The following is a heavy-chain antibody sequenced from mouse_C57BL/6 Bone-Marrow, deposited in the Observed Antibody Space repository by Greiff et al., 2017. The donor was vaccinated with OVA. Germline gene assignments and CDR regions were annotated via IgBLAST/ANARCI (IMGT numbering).Heavy chain of an antibody. CDR2: IYPRSGNT. CDR3: ARKQGYYFDY. V-gene: IGHV1-81*01. J-gene: IGHJ2*01. Sequence: QVQLKESGAELARPGASVKLSCKASGYTFTSYGISWVKQITGQGLEWIGEIYPRSGNTYYNEKFKGKATLTADKSSSTAYMELRSLTSEDSAVYFCARKQGYYFDYWGQGTTLTVSS. CDR1: GYTFTSYG.